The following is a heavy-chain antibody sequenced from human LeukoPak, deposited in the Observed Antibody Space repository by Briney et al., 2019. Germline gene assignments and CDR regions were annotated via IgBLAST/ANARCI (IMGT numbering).Heavy chain of an antibody. V-gene: IGHV4-39*01. CDR3: ARTGYSSSWSSKTRKGFDP. Sequence: SETLSLTCTVSGGSISSSSYYRGWIRQPPGKGLEWIGSIYYSGSTYYNPSLKSRVTISVDTSKNQFSLKLSSVTAADTAVYYCARTGYSSSWSSKTRKGFDPWGQGTLVTVSS. CDR2: IYYSGST. CDR1: GGSISSSSYY. D-gene: IGHD6-13*01. J-gene: IGHJ5*02.